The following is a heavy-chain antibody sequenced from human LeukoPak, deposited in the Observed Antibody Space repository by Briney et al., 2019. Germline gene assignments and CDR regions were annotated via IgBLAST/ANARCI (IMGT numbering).Heavy chain of an antibody. Sequence: GGSLRLSCVASGFTFSHNAIHWVRQAPGKGLEWVAQIWSDGSNKYYGDSVQGRFTISRDNSKNTAYLQMNSLRAEDTAVYHCARDRQQLAPWAYDIWGQGTMVTVSS. D-gene: IGHD6-13*01. V-gene: IGHV3-33*01. CDR2: IWSDGSNK. CDR1: GFTFSHNA. CDR3: ARDRQQLAPWAYDI. J-gene: IGHJ3*02.